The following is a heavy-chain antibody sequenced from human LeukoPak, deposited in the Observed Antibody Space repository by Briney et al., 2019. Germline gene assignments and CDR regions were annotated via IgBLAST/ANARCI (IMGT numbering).Heavy chain of an antibody. CDR3: VRVRGYWLVRGYLDY. Sequence: PSETLSLTCTVSGGSMSSSSYYWGWIHQSPGKGLEWIGSIYYSGANHYNPSLKSRVTMSVDTSKNQFSVKLTSVTATDTAVYYCVRVRGYWLVRGYLDYWGQGTQVTVSS. CDR1: GGSMSSSSYY. V-gene: IGHV4-39*02. D-gene: IGHD6-19*01. CDR2: IYYSGAN. J-gene: IGHJ4*02.